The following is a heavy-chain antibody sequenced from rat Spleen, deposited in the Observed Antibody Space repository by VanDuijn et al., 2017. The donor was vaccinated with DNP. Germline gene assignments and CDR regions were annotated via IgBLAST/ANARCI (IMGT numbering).Heavy chain of an antibody. D-gene: IGHD4-4*01. J-gene: IGHJ2*01. Sequence: EVQLVESGGGLVQPGRSLQLSCAASGFTFSNSDMAWVRQAPTKGLEWVATISPSGGNTYFRDSVKGRFTISRDNAKNTLYLQRNSLRSEDTATYYCTRGGWEPVDFDYWGQGVMVTVSS. CDR2: ISPSGGNT. V-gene: IGHV5S13*01. CDR3: TRGGWEPVDFDY. CDR1: GFTFSNSD.